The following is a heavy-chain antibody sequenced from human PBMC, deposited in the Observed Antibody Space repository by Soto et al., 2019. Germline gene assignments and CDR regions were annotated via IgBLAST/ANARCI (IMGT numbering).Heavy chain of an antibody. CDR1: GGSISSGGYS. Sequence: QLQLQESGSGLVKPSQTLSLTCAVSGGSISSGGYSWSWIRQPPGKGLEWIGYIYHGGSTYYNPSLKRRGPRSVDRSKNQFSLKLSSVTAADTAVYYCARDYGHNWFDPWGQGTLVTVSS. V-gene: IGHV4-30-2*01. CDR3: ARDYGHNWFDP. CDR2: IYHGGST. J-gene: IGHJ5*02. D-gene: IGHD4-17*01.